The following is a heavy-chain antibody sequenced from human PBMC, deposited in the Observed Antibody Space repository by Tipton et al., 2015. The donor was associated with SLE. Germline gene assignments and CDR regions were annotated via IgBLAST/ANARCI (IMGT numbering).Heavy chain of an antibody. CDR1: GFTFSDYY. Sequence: SLRLSCAASGFTFSDYYMSWIRQAPGKGLEWVSYISSSSSYTNYADSVKGRFTISRDNAKNSLYLQMNSLRAEDTAVYYCARDRGITIFGVVYYYMDVWGKGTTVTVSS. D-gene: IGHD3-3*01. V-gene: IGHV3-11*06. CDR2: ISSSSSYT. CDR3: ARDRGITIFGVVYYYMDV. J-gene: IGHJ6*03.